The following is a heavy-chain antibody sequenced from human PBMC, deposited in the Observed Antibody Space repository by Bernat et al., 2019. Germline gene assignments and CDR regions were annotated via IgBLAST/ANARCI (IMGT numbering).Heavy chain of an antibody. D-gene: IGHD5-12*01. CDR2: IKSKADGGTT. V-gene: IGHV3-15*01. CDR3: ARDRWLYYFDY. Sequence: EVLLVESGGGLVKPGGSLRLSCAASGFSFTNAWMSWVRQAPGMGLEWVGRIKSKADGGTTDYAAPVKGRFTISRDNSKNTLYLQMNSLRAEDTAVYYCARDRWLYYFDYWGQGTLVTVSS. CDR1: GFSFTNAW. J-gene: IGHJ4*02.